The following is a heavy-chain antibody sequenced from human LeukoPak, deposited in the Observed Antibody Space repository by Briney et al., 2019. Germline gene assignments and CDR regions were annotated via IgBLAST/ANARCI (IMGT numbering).Heavy chain of an antibody. Sequence: GGSLRLSCAASGFTFINYAMNWVRQAPGKGLEWVSGISGSGITTNYADSVKGRFTISRDNSKNTLYLQMNSLRAEDTAVYYCATPGDSYGLDYYYYYGMDVWGQGTTVTVSS. CDR3: ATPGDSYGLDYYYYYGMDV. D-gene: IGHD5-18*01. J-gene: IGHJ6*02. CDR2: ISGSGITT. V-gene: IGHV3-23*01. CDR1: GFTFINYA.